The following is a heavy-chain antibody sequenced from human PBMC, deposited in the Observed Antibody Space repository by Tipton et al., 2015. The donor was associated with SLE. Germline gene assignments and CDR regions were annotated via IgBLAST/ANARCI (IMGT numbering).Heavy chain of an antibody. CDR3: ARDFRAVAGRFFYYYMDV. CDR2: IYFPGRT. V-gene: IGHV4-61*02. Sequence: TLSLTCSVSGVSITNCHSYWDWFRQTAGKGLEWIGRIYFPGRTYYNPSVTSRVTIALDTSKNEFSLEMTSVTTADTGVYYCARDFRAVAGRFFYYYMDVWGKGTTVTVSS. D-gene: IGHD6-13*01. CDR1: GVSITNCHSY. J-gene: IGHJ6*03.